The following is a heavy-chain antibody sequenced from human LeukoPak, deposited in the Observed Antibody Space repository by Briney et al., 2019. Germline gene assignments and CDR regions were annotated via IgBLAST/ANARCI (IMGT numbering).Heavy chain of an antibody. D-gene: IGHD6-19*01. CDR3: ARGPSGWLHYFDY. V-gene: IGHV4-34*01. Sequence: KPSETLSLTCAVYGGSFSGYYWSWIRQPPGKGLEWIGEINHSGSTNYNPSLKSRVTISVDTSKNQFSLKLSSVTAADTAVYYCARGPSGWLHYFDYWGQGTLVTVSS. J-gene: IGHJ4*02. CDR1: GGSFSGYY. CDR2: INHSGST.